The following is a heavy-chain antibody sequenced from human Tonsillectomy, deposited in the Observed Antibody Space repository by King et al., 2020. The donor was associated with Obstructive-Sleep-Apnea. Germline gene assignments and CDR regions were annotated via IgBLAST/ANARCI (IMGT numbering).Heavy chain of an antibody. V-gene: IGHV3-33*01. D-gene: IGHD3-9*01. CDR2: IWYDGRNK. CDR1: GFTFARYG. Sequence: QLVQSGGGVVQPGRSLRLSCAASGFTFARYGIQWFRQTPCKGLEWGAVIWYDGRNKYYADSVKSRFTSSRDNSKKTLYLQMNSLRAEDAAVFYCARDHDDILTGALGYYYGMDVWGQGTTVTVSS. CDR3: ARDHDDILTGALGYYYGMDV. J-gene: IGHJ6*02.